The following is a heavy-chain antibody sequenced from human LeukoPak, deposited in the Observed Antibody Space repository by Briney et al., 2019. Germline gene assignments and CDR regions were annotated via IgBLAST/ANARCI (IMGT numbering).Heavy chain of an antibody. CDR3: ARDDSWAFDH. D-gene: IGHD2-21*01. CDR1: GFTFSSYG. CDR2: IWYDGSNK. J-gene: IGHJ4*02. V-gene: IGHV3-33*01. Sequence: GGSLRLSCAASGFTFSSYGMHWVRQAPGKGLEWVAVIWYDGSNKYYADSVKGRFTISRDNAKNSLFLQMNSLRDEDTAVYYCARDDSWAFDHWGQGSLVTVSS.